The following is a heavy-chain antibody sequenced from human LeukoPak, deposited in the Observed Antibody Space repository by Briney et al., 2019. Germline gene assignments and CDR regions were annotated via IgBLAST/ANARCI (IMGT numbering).Heavy chain of an antibody. V-gene: IGHV3-23*01. J-gene: IGHJ4*02. CDR3: VKDRFPDGAWSIDY. D-gene: IGHD4/OR15-4a*01. Sequence: GGSLRLSCVASGLTLSDFWFTWVRQAPGKGLEWVSAIFVGGDQTEYADSVKGRFTISRDISENTVFLQMNSLRVEDTATYYCVKDRFPDGAWSIDYWGQGTLVTVSS. CDR2: IFVGGDQT. CDR1: GLTLSDFW.